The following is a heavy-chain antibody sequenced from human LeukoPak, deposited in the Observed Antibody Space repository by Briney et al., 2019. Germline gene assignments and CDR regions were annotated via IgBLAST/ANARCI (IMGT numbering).Heavy chain of an antibody. CDR2: INHSGST. V-gene: IGHV4-34*01. CDR3: AREAAVAGTGGAAFDI. J-gene: IGHJ3*02. Sequence: SETLSLTCAVYGGSFSGYNWSWIRPPPGKGLEWIGEINHSGSTNYNPSLKSRVTISVDTSKNQFSLKLSSVTAADTAVYYCAREAAVAGTGGAAFDIWGQGTMVTVSS. D-gene: IGHD6-19*01. CDR1: GGSFSGYN.